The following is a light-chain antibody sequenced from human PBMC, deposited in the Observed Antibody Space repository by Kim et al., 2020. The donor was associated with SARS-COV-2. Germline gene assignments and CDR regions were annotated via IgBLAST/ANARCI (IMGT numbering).Light chain of an antibody. J-gene: IGKJ3*01. CDR2: AAS. CDR1: QSISSQ. CDR3: QQSYITPFT. Sequence: ASVGDRVTITGRTSQSISSQLNWYHQKPGRAPKLLIYAASTLQGGVPSRFSGSGSETDFTLTISSLQPEDFATYFCQQSYITPFTFGPGTKVDIK. V-gene: IGKV1-39*01.